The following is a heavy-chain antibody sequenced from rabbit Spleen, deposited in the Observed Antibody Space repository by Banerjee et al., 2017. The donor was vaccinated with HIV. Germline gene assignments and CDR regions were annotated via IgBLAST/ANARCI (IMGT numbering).Heavy chain of an antibody. Sequence: LQESGGGLVQPEGSLTLTCTASGFSFSSSYWICWVRQAPGKGLEWVACIDGGSSDSTYYASWAKGRFTFSKTSSTTVTLQVTSLTAADTATYFCARDSAGREDFNLWGPGTLVTVS. D-gene: IGHD4-2*01. V-gene: IGHV1S45*01. CDR2: IDGGSSDST. J-gene: IGHJ4*01. CDR3: ARDSAGREDFNL. CDR1: GFSFSSSYW.